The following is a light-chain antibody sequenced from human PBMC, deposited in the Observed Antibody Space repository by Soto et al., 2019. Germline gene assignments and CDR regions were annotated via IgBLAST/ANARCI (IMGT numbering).Light chain of an antibody. CDR1: SSDVGSYNL. J-gene: IGLJ1*01. V-gene: IGLV2-23*01. Sequence: QSALTQPASVSGSPGQSITISCTGTSSDVGSYNLVSWYQHHPGKAPKLMIYEGSKRPSGVSNRFSGSKSGNTASLTISGLQAEDEADYYCFSYAGSSIFYVFGSGIKVTVL. CDR2: EGS. CDR3: FSYAGSSIFYV.